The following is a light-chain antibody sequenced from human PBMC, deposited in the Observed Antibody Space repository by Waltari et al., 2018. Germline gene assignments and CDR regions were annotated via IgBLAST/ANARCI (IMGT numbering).Light chain of an antibody. CDR1: QTVSRF. CDR2: EAS. V-gene: IGKV3-20*01. CDR3: QKYGTLPAT. Sequence: EIVLMQSPGTLSLPPGERSTLSCRASQTVSRFLAGYQQKPGQAPRLLIYEASSRATDIPDRFSGSGSGTDFSLTISRLEPEDFAVYYCQKYGTLPATFGQGTKVEIK. J-gene: IGKJ1*01.